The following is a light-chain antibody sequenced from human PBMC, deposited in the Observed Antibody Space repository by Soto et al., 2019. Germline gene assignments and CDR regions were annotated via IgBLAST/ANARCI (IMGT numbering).Light chain of an antibody. Sequence: DIQRTHSPSTLSGSVGDRVTITCRASQTISSWLAWYQQKPWKAPKLLIYKASTLKSGVPSRFRGSGSGRELTLTTSTLQPDAFAVYYSKQYGSSPRTFVKGAKGDIX. J-gene: IGKJ1*01. CDR1: QTISSW. CDR3: KQYGSSPRT. CDR2: KAS. V-gene: IGKV1-5*03.